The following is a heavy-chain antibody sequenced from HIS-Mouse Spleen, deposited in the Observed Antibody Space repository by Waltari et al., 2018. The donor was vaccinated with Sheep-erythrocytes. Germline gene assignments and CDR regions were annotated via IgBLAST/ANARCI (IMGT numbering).Heavy chain of an antibody. CDR3: AKGDAMVYDAFDI. CDR2: ISYEGSDK. J-gene: IGHJ3*02. V-gene: IGHV3-30*18. CDR1: GFTFSSYG. D-gene: IGHD2-8*01. Sequence: QVQLVESRGGVVQPGRSLRLSCAASGFTFSSYGMHWVRQAPGKGLGGVAVISYEGSDKYYADAVKGRFTISRDNSKNTLYLQMNSLRAEDTAVYYCAKGDAMVYDAFDIWGQGTMVTVSS.